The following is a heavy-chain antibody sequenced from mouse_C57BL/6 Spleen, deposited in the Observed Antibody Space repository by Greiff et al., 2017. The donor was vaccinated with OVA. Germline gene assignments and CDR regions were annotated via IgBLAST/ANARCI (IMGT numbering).Heavy chain of an antibody. Sequence: EVQGVESGPELVKPGASVKIPCKASGYTFTDYNMDWVKQSHGKSLEWIGDINPNNGGTIYNQKFKGKATLTVDKSSSTAYMELRSLTSEDTAVYYCARDYYGSSYGFDYWGQGTTLTVSS. CDR1: GYTFTDYN. J-gene: IGHJ2*01. V-gene: IGHV1-18*01. CDR3: ARDYYGSSYGFDY. CDR2: INPNNGGT. D-gene: IGHD1-1*01.